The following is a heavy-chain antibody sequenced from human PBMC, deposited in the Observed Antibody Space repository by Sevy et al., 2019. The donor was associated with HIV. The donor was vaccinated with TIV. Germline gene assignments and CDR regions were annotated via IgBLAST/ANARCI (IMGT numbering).Heavy chain of an antibody. D-gene: IGHD2-21*01. CDR3: AKDINRGCDGVNCYSYYYYFYGLDV. CDR1: GFPFNDHA. CDR2: ISWNSRNI. J-gene: IGHJ6*02. V-gene: IGHV3-9*01. Sequence: GGSLRLSCAASGFPFNDHAMHWVRQVPGKGLEWVSGISWNSRNIGYAASVKGRFTIPRDNARHFVYLEMNSLRPADTAFYYCAKDINRGCDGVNCYSYYYYFYGLDVWGQGTTVTVSS.